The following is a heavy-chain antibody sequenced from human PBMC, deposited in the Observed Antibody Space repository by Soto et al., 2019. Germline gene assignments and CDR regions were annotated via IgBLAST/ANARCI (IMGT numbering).Heavy chain of an antibody. V-gene: IGHV4-59*12. D-gene: IGHD3-22*01. CDR1: GGSIISYY. CDR3: ARGLDDSSGYYYYYYGMDV. J-gene: IGHJ6*02. CDR2: IYDSGST. Sequence: SETLSLTCTVSGGSIISYYWSWIRQPPGKGLEWIGYIYDSGSTSYNPSLKSRVTISVDMSKNQFSLKLSSVTAADTAVYYCARGLDDSSGYYYYYYGMDVWGQGTTVTVSS.